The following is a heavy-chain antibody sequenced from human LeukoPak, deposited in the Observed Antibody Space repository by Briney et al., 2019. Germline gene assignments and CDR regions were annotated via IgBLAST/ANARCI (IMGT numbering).Heavy chain of an antibody. CDR3: ARLSGYGDDGAFDI. CDR2: IYYSGST. CDR1: GGSISSSSYY. D-gene: IGHD4-17*01. Sequence: LETLSLTCTVSGGSISSSSYYWGWIRQPPGKGLEWIGSIYYSGSTYYNLSLKSRVTISVDTSKNQFSLKLSSVTAADTAVYYCARLSGYGDDGAFDIWGQGTMVTVSS. J-gene: IGHJ3*02. V-gene: IGHV4-39*01.